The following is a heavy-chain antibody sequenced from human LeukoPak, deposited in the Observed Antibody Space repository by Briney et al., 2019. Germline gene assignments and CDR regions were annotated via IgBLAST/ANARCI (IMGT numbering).Heavy chain of an antibody. J-gene: IGHJ4*02. CDR1: GFTVSSNY. Sequence: PGGSLRLSCAASGFTVSSNYMSWVRQAPGKGLEWVSVIYSGGSTYYADSVKGRFTISRDNSKNTLYLQMNSLRAEDTAVYYCCLGGYYKHFDYWGQGTLVTVSS. CDR3: CLGGYYKHFDY. CDR2: IYSGGST. V-gene: IGHV3-53*01. D-gene: IGHD3-22*01.